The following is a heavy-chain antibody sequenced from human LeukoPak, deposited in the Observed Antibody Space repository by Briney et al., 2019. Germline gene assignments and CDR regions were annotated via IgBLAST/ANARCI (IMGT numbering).Heavy chain of an antibody. Sequence: GGSLKLSCAASGFPFSSYAMNWVRQAPGKGLEWVSVIAGSDGFTQYADSVKGRFTISRDNSKNTVYLQMNRLRVEDTALYYCVRSLDYWGQGTLVTVSS. V-gene: IGHV3-23*01. CDR2: IAGSDGFT. CDR3: VRSLDY. CDR1: GFPFSSYA. J-gene: IGHJ4*02.